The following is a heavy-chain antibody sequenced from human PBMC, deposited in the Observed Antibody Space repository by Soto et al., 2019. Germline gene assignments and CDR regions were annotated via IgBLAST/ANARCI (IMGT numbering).Heavy chain of an antibody. CDR2: IYYSGIT. CDR1: GGSISSGGYY. CDR3: ARGAHYISPFRWFDP. Sequence: QVQLQESGPGLVKPSQTLSLTCTVSGGSISSGGYYWSWIRQHPGKGLEWIGYIYYSGITYYNPSLKSRVTISVDTSKNQFSLKLSSVTAADTAVYYCARGAHYISPFRWFDPWGQGTLVTVSS. D-gene: IGHD3-10*01. V-gene: IGHV4-31*03. J-gene: IGHJ5*02.